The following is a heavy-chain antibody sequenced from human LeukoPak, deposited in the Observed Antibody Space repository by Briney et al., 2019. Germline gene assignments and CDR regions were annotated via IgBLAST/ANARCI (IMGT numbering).Heavy chain of an antibody. Sequence: PGGSLRLSCAASGFTFSSYAMSWVRQAPGKGLEWVSAISGSGGSTYYADSVKGRFTISRDNSKNTLYLQMNSLRAEDTAVYYCARDLGQLVGRYYYYYGMDVWGQGTTVTVSS. CDR3: ARDLGQLVGRYYYYYGMDV. J-gene: IGHJ6*02. V-gene: IGHV3-23*01. D-gene: IGHD6-13*01. CDR1: GFTFSSYA. CDR2: ISGSGGST.